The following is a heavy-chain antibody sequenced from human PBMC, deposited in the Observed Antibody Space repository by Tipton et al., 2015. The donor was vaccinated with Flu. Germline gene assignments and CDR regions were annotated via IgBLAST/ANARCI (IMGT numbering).Heavy chain of an antibody. D-gene: IGHD3-9*01. Sequence: GSLRLSCTVSGGSISSSSYYWGWIRQPPGKGLEWIGSIYYSGSTYYNPSLKSRVTISVDTSKNQFSLKLSSVTAADTAVYYCARGSAPNYDILTEKYYFDYWGQGTLVTVSS. CDR2: IYYSGST. J-gene: IGHJ4*02. V-gene: IGHV4-39*07. CDR1: GGSISSSSYY. CDR3: ARGSAPNYDILTEKYYFDY.